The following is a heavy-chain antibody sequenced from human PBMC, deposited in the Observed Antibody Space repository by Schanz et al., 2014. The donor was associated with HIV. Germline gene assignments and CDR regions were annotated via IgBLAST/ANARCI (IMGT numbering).Heavy chain of an antibody. CDR3: ARAGQLALEQGWGNYYYYYYYGMDV. D-gene: IGHD1-7*01. J-gene: IGHJ6*02. CDR1: GFTFSSHW. CDR2: INSDGTST. V-gene: IGHV3-74*02. Sequence: VRLVASGGGVVQPGRSLRLSCAASGFTFSSHWMHWVRQVPGEGLVWVSRINSDGTSTAYADSVKGRFIISRDNAKNTLYLQMNGLRAEDTAVYYCARAGQLALEQGWGNYYYYYYYGMDVWGQGTTVTVSS.